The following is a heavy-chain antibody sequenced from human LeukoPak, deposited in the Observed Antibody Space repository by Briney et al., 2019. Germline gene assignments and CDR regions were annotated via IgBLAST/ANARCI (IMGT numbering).Heavy chain of an antibody. Sequence: GASVKVSCKSSGYTFTSYDINWVRQATGQGLEWMGWMNPNSGNTGYAQKFRGRVTMTRNTSISTAYMELSSLRSEDTAVYYCVRGHRGILSPWGQGTLVTVSS. V-gene: IGHV1-8*01. J-gene: IGHJ5*02. CDR2: MNPNSGNT. CDR1: GYTFTSYD. D-gene: IGHD2-15*01. CDR3: VRGHRGILSP.